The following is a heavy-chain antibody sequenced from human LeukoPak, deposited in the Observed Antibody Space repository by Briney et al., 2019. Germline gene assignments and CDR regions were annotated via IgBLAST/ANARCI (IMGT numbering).Heavy chain of an antibody. CDR1: GFTFSSYE. Sequence: GGSLRLSCAASGFTFSSYEMNWVRQAPGKGLEWISYIGSAIYYADSVKGRFTISRDKAKNSLYLQMNSLRAEDTAVYYCARDHAYAFDIWGQGTLVTVSS. CDR2: IGSAI. J-gene: IGHJ3*02. CDR3: ARDHAYAFDI. D-gene: IGHD2-2*01. V-gene: IGHV3-48*03.